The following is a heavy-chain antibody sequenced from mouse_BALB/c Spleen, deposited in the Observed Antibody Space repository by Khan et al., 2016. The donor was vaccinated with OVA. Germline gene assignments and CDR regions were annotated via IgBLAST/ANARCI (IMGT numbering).Heavy chain of an antibody. J-gene: IGHJ4*01. CDR1: GHTFTTAG. V-gene: IGHV9-4*02. CDR3: ARGGATYHGYDVSARRN. Sequence: QIQLVQSGPELKKPGETVRISCKASGHTFTTAGIQWVQKMPGKGLKWIGWINTHSGVPKYAEDFKGRFAFSLEISVNTAYLQITNLKNEDTATXVCARGGATYHGYDVSARRNWGQGTSITVSS. D-gene: IGHD2-14*01. CDR2: INTHSGVP.